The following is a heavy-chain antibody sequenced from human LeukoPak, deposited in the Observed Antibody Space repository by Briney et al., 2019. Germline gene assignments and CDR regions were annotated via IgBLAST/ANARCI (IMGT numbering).Heavy chain of an antibody. Sequence: PGGSLRLSCAASGFTFTTAWMSWVRQAPGKGLEWVGRIKSTTDGGPVDCAAPVKDRFTISRDDSKNMLYLQMVSLTTDDTGLYYCTTDAPSTHYEARWGQGTLVTVSS. CDR1: GFTFTTAW. J-gene: IGHJ4*02. CDR2: IKSTTDGGPV. V-gene: IGHV3-15*01. D-gene: IGHD3-3*01. CDR3: TTDAPSTHYEAR.